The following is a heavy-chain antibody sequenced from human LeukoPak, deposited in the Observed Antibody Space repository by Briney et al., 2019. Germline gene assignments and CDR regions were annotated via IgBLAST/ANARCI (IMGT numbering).Heavy chain of an antibody. CDR1: GYSFTRYW. CDR2: IYPGDSDT. V-gene: IGHV5-51*01. Sequence: GESLKISCKGSGYSFTRYWIGWVRQMPGKGLEWMGIIYPGDSDTRYSPSFQGQVTMSADKSISTAYLQRSSLKASDTAMYYCARHSKQQLDNWFDPWGQGTLVTVSS. CDR3: ARHSKQQLDNWFDP. D-gene: IGHD6-13*01. J-gene: IGHJ5*02.